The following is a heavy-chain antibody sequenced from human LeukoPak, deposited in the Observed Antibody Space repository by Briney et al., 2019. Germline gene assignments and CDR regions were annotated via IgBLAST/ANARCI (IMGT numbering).Heavy chain of an antibody. CDR1: GFTFSSYS. Sequence: GGSLRLSCAVSGFTFSSYSMNWVRQAPGKGLEWVSSISSSSSYIYYADSVKGRFTISRDNAKNSLHLQMNSLRAEDTAVYYCARDLAISYDSWGQGTLVTVSS. D-gene: IGHD3-22*01. CDR3: ARDLAISYDS. J-gene: IGHJ4*02. CDR2: ISSSSSYI. V-gene: IGHV3-21*01.